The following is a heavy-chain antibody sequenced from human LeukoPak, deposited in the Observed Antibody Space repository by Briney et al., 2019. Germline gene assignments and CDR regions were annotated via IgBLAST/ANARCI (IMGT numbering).Heavy chain of an antibody. CDR1: GFTFSSYA. V-gene: IGHV3-23*01. D-gene: IGHD3-3*01. CDR2: ISGSGDST. J-gene: IGHJ5*02. CDR3: AKDGGYYDFWSGYRFDP. Sequence: GGSLRLSCAASGFTFSSYAMSWVRQAPGKGLEWVSAISGSGDSTYYADFVKGRFIISRDHSKNTLYLQMNSLRAEDTAVYYCAKDGGYYDFWSGYRFDPWGQGTLVTVSS.